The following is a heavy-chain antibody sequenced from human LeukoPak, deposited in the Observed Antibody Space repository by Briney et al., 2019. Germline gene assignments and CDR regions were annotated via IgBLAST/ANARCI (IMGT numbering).Heavy chain of an antibody. Sequence: GGSLRLSCAASGFTFNSYSMNWVRQTPGKGLEWVSSISSSSGYINYADSVKGRFTVSRDNAKNSLYLQMTSLRAEDTAVYYCATRYCTISACRASSYKSFDVWGKGTTVTVSS. CDR3: ATRYCTISACRASSYKSFDV. D-gene: IGHD2-8*01. J-gene: IGHJ6*04. V-gene: IGHV3-21*01. CDR2: ISSSSGYI. CDR1: GFTFNSYS.